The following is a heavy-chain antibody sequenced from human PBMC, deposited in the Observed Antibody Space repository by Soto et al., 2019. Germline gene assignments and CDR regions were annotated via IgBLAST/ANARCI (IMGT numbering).Heavy chain of an antibody. Sequence: GGSLRLSCASSGFTFSSYWMIWVRQATGKGLEWVANIKQDGSEKYYVDSVKGRFTISRDNAKNSLYLQMNSLRAEDTAVYYCARENGLYYSSGWYDYYYMDVWGKGTTVTVSS. D-gene: IGHD6-19*01. V-gene: IGHV3-7*01. J-gene: IGHJ6*03. CDR2: IKQDGSEK. CDR1: GFTFSSYW. CDR3: ARENGLYYSSGWYDYYYMDV.